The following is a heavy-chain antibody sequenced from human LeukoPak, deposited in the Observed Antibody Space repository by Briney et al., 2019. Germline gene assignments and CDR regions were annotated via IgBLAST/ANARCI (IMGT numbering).Heavy chain of an antibody. CDR2: INAGNGNT. V-gene: IGHV1-3*01. J-gene: IGHJ4*02. CDR3: ARVGAAAGPYYFDY. Sequence: ASVKVSCKASGYTFTSYAMHWVRQAPGQRLEWMGWINAGNGNTKYSQKFQGRVTITRDTSASTAYMELSSLRSEDTTVYYCARVGAAAGPYYFDYWGQGTLVTVSS. CDR1: GYTFTSYA. D-gene: IGHD6-13*01.